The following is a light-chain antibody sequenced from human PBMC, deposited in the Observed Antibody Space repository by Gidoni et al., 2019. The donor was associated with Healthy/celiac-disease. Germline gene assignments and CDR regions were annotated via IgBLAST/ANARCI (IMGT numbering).Light chain of an antibody. J-gene: IGKJ5*01. V-gene: IGKV3-20*01. CDR2: GAS. CDR1: QSVSSSY. Sequence: EIVLTQSPGTLSLSPGERATLSCRASQSVSSSYLAWYQQKPGQAPRLLIYGASSRATGIPDRFRGSGSGTDFTLTISRLEPEDFAVYYCQQYGSSITFGQXTRLEIK. CDR3: QQYGSSIT.